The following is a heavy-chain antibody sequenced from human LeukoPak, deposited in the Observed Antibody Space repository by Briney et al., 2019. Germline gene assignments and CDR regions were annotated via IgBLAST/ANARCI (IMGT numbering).Heavy chain of an antibody. CDR1: GYSLNNYW. D-gene: IGHD3-9*01. J-gene: IGHJ5*02. Sequence: GESLKISCKGSGYSLNNYWIAWVRQMPGKGLEWMGIIYPGDSDTRYSPSFQGLVTISADKSISTAYVQWSSLKASDTAMYYCARLYDILTSNSFDPWGQGTLVTVSS. CDR3: ARLYDILTSNSFDP. V-gene: IGHV5-51*01. CDR2: IYPGDSDT.